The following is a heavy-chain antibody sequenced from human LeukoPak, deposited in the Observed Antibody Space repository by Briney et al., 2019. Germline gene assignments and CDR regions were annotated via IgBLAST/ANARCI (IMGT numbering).Heavy chain of an antibody. J-gene: IGHJ4*02. Sequence: GESLRLSCAASGFTFSSYAMSWVRQAPGKGLEWVSAISGSGGSTYYADSVKGRFTISRDNSKNTLYLQMNSLRAEDTAVYYCAKDGTYYYGSGNFDYWGQGTLVTVSS. CDR3: AKDGTYYYGSGNFDY. CDR1: GFTFSSYA. D-gene: IGHD3-10*01. CDR2: ISGSGGST. V-gene: IGHV3-23*01.